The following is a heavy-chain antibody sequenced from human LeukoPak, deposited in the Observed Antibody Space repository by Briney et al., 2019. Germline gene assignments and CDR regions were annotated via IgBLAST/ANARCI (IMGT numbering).Heavy chain of an antibody. CDR3: ASLTDIEVGAVRY. J-gene: IGHJ4*02. Sequence: GGSLLLSCAASGFTVSATYMNWVRQAPGKGLEWVSSISSSSNYIYYADSVKGRFTISRDNAKNSLYLQMNSLRAEDTAVYYCASLTDIEVGAVRYWGQGTLVTVSS. V-gene: IGHV3-21*01. D-gene: IGHD2-15*01. CDR2: ISSSSNYI. CDR1: GFTVSATY.